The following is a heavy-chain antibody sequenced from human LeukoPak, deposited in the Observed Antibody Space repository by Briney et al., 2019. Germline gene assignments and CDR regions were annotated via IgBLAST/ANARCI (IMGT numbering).Heavy chain of an antibody. CDR1: GYTFTSYG. CDR2: ISAYNGNT. Sequence: ASVKVSCKASGYTFTSYGISWVRQAPGQGLEWMGWISAYNGNTNYAQKLQGRVTMTTDTSTSTAYMELRSLRSDDTAVYYCAREQQLGARYYYYMDVWGKGTTVTVSS. J-gene: IGHJ6*03. D-gene: IGHD6-13*01. CDR3: AREQQLGARYYYYMDV. V-gene: IGHV1-18*01.